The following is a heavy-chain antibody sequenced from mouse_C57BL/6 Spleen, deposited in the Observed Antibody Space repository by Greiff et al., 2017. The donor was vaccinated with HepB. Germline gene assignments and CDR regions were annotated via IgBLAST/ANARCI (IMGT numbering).Heavy chain of an antibody. J-gene: IGHJ4*01. CDR2: INPNNGGT. D-gene: IGHD2-4*01. CDR3: ARGDYDYDVNYYAMDY. CDR1: GYTFTDYN. Sequence: EVKLMESGPELVKPGASVKITCKASGYTFTDYNMDWVKQSHGKSLEWIGDINPNNGGTIYNQKFKGKATLTVDKSSSTAYMELRSLTSEDTAVYYCARGDYDYDVNYYAMDYWGQGTSVTVSS. V-gene: IGHV1-18*01.